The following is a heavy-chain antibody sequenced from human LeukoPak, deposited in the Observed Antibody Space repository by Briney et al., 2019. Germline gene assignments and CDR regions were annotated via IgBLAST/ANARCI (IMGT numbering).Heavy chain of an antibody. CDR3: AKDIRGYYYSDAFDI. CDR1: GFTFDDYA. Sequence: GGSLRLSCAASGFTFDDYAMHWVRQAPGKGLEWVSGISWNSGSIGYADSVKGRFTISRDNAKNSLYLQMNSLRAEDTALYYCAKDIRGYYYSDAFDIWGQGTMVTVSS. D-gene: IGHD3-22*01. CDR2: ISWNSGSI. J-gene: IGHJ3*02. V-gene: IGHV3-9*01.